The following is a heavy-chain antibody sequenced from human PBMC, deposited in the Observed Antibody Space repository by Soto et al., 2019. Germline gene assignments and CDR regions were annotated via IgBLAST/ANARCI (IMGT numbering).Heavy chain of an antibody. V-gene: IGHV1-8*01. CDR3: ARGIRHIVVAGQ. CDR2: MNPNSGNT. Sequence: ASVKVSCKASGYTFTRYDINWVRQATGQGLEWMGWMNPNSGNTGYAQKFQGRVTMTRNTSISTAYMELSSLRSEDTAVYYCARGIRHIVVAGQWGQGTLVTVSS. CDR1: GYTFTRYD. D-gene: IGHD2-21*01. J-gene: IGHJ4*02.